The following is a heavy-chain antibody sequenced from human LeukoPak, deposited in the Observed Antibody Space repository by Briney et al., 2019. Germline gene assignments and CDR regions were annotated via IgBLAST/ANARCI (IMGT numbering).Heavy chain of an antibody. CDR3: AGSTVTTESGAFDI. CDR2: INPNSGGT. D-gene: IGHD4-17*01. J-gene: IGHJ3*02. V-gene: IGHV1-2*02. CDR1: GYTFTGYY. Sequence: ASVKVSCKASGYTFTGYYMHWVRQAPGQGLEWMGWINPNSGGTNYAQKFQGRVTMTRVTSISTAYMELSRLRSDDTAVYYCAGSTVTTESGAFDIWGQGTMVTVSS.